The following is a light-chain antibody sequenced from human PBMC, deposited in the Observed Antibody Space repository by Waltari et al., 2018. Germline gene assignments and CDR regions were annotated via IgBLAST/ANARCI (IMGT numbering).Light chain of an antibody. CDR2: GKN. CDR1: SLRTYY. CDR3: SSRELSGHVV. V-gene: IGLV3-19*01. J-gene: IGLJ2*01. Sequence: SSDLTQDPDVSVALGQTVRTTCQGDSLRTYYGNWCRQKPGQAPELVIYGKNNRPSGIPDRFSASSSENTASLIITGAQAEDEADYYCSSRELSGHVVFGGGTRLTVL.